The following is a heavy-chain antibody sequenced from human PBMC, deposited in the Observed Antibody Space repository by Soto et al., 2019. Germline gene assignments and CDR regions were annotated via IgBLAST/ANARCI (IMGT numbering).Heavy chain of an antibody. V-gene: IGHV3-74*01. Sequence: PGGSLRLSCAASGFTFSSYWMHWVRQAPGKGLVWVSRLNSDGRSTSYADSVKGRFTISRDNAKNTVYLQMNSLRAEDTAVYYCARETSSWSFDYWGQGTLVTVSS. J-gene: IGHJ4*02. CDR1: GFTFSSYW. D-gene: IGHD6-13*01. CDR2: LNSDGRST. CDR3: ARETSSWSFDY.